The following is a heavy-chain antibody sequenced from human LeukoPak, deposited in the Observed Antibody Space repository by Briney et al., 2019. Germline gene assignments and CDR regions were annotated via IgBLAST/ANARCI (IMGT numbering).Heavy chain of an antibody. J-gene: IGHJ5*02. D-gene: IGHD3-3*01. V-gene: IGHV1-69*13. Sequence: GASVKVSFKASGGTFSSYAISWVRQAPGQGLEWMGGIIPIFGTANYAQKFQGRVTITADESTSTAYMELSSLRSEDTAVYYCAHVLEWLLSAFDPWGQGTLVTVSS. CDR3: AHVLEWLLSAFDP. CDR1: GGTFSSYA. CDR2: IIPIFGTA.